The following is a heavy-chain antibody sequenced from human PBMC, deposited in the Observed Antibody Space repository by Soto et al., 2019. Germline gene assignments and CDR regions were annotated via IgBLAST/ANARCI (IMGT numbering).Heavy chain of an antibody. CDR2: IYHSGST. CDR3: ARGFGAPSHGMDV. Sequence: SETLSLTCAVSGGSISSSNWWSWVRQPPGKGLEWIGEIYHSGSTNYNPSLKSRVTISIDKSKNEFSLNLNSVTAADTAVYYCARGFGAPSHGMDVWGQGTTVTV. V-gene: IGHV4-4*02. J-gene: IGHJ6*02. D-gene: IGHD3-16*01. CDR1: GGSISSSNW.